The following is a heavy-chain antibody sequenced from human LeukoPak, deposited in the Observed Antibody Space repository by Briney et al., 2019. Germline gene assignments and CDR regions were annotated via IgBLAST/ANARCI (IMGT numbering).Heavy chain of an antibody. Sequence: SETLSLTCAVSSGSMSSYYWSWIRQPPGKGLEWIGYIYYTGVTNYSPPLKRRLTISLDTAMKQFSLNLRSVTAADTAMYYCARGGSGYPLDYRGQGTLVTVSS. D-gene: IGHD3-22*01. J-gene: IGHJ4*02. CDR3: ARGGSGYPLDY. V-gene: IGHV4-59*01. CDR2: IYYTGVT. CDR1: SGSMSSYY.